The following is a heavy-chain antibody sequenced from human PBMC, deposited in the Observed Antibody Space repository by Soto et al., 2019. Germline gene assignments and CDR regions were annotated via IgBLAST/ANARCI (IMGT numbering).Heavy chain of an antibody. CDR1: YGTISDRGYC. CDR2: IYYSGST. J-gene: IGHJ6*02. Sequence: SQTLCLSKTVAYGTISDRGYCRICKNKPPGKGLEWIGSIYYSGSTYYNPSLKSRVTISVDTSKNQFSLKLSSVTAADTAVYYCASLLAAAAPKAGFYYYYYGMDVWGQGTTVTVYS. CDR3: ASLLAAAAPKAGFYYYYYGMDV. V-gene: IGHV4-39*01. D-gene: IGHD6-13*01.